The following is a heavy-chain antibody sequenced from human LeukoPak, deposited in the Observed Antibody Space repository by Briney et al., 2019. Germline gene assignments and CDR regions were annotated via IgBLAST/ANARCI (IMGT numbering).Heavy chain of an antibody. CDR3: ATYRQVLLPFES. D-gene: IGHD2-8*02. CDR2: IFPSGGEI. Sequence: PGGSLRLSCAASGFTVSSNYMGWVRQAPGKGLEWVSSIFPSGGEIHYADSVRGRFTISRDNSKSTLSLQMNSLRAEDTAIYYCATYRQVLLPFESWGQGTLVTVSS. V-gene: IGHV3-53*01. CDR1: GFTVSSNY. J-gene: IGHJ4*02.